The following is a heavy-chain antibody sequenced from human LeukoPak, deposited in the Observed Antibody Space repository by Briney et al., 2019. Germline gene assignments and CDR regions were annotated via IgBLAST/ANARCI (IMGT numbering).Heavy chain of an antibody. J-gene: IGHJ4*02. D-gene: IGHD5-24*01. V-gene: IGHV1-2*06. CDR3: ARQLPHGYNFYY. CDR1: GYTSTGYY. Sequence: ASVKVPCKASGYTSTGYYMHWVRQAPGQGLEWMGRINPNSGGTNYAQKFQGRVTMTRDTSTSTAYMEPSRLRSDDTAVYYCARQLPHGYNFYYWGQGTLVTVSS. CDR2: INPNSGGT.